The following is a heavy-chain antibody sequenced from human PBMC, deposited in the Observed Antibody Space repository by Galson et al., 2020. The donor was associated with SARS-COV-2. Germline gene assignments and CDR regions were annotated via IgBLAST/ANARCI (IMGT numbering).Heavy chain of an antibody. CDR3: ARQSRWDYYDSSGYREPFDY. Sequence: SETLSLTCTVSGGSISSSSYYWGWIRQPPGKGLEWIGSIYYSGSTYYNPSLKSRVTISVDTSKNQFSLKLSSVTAADTAVYYCARQSRWDYYDSSGYREPFDYWGQGTLVTVSS. J-gene: IGHJ4*02. D-gene: IGHD3-22*01. CDR1: GGSISSSSYY. CDR2: IYYSGST. V-gene: IGHV4-39*01.